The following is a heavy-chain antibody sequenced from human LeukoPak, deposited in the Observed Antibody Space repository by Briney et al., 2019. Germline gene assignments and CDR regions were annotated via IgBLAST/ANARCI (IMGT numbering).Heavy chain of an antibody. V-gene: IGHV3-23*01. J-gene: IGHJ4*02. CDR1: GFTFSSYA. CDR2: ISGSGGST. Sequence: PGGSLRLSCAASGFTFSSYAMSWVRQTPGKGLEWVSAISGSGGSTYYADSVKGRFTISRDNSKNTLYLQMNSLRAEDTAVYYCAKGGGHSPSSWSPYYFDYWGQGTLVTVSS. CDR3: AKGGGHSPSSWSPYYFDY. D-gene: IGHD6-13*01.